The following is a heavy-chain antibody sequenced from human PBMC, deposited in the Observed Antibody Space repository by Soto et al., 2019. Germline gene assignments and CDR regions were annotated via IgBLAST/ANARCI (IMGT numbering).Heavy chain of an antibody. D-gene: IGHD3-22*01. Sequence: GVLRLSCAASGFTFSSYAMSWVRQAPGKGLEWVSAISGSGGSTYYADSVKGRFTISRDNSKNTLYLQMNSLRAEDTAVYYCAKVTKQSAESMYYYDSSGYYHIDYWGQGTLVTVSS. V-gene: IGHV3-23*01. J-gene: IGHJ4*02. CDR3: AKVTKQSAESMYYYDSSGYYHIDY. CDR1: GFTFSSYA. CDR2: ISGSGGST.